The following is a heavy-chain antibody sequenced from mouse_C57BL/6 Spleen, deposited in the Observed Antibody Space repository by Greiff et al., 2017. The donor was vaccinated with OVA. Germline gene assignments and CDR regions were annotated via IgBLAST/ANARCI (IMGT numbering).Heavy chain of an antibody. D-gene: IGHD1-1*01. CDR2: IYPGSGST. CDR1: GYTFTSYW. Sequence: VQLQQPGAELVKPGASVKMSCKASGYTFTSYWITWVKQRPGQGLEWIGDIYPGSGSTNYNEKFKSKATLTVDTSSSTAYMQLSSLTSEDSAVYYCARNNYGSSYDWYFDVWGTGTTVTVSS. J-gene: IGHJ1*03. V-gene: IGHV1-55*01. CDR3: ARNNYGSSYDWYFDV.